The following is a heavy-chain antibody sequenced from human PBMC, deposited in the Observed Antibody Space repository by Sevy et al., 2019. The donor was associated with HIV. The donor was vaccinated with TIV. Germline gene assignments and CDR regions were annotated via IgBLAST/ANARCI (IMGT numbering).Heavy chain of an antibody. J-gene: IGHJ3*02. CDR3: ARGPRVTIFGVVGGAFDI. CDR2: INPSGGST. V-gene: IGHV1-46*01. CDR1: GYTFTSYY. D-gene: IGHD3-3*01. Sequence: ASVKVSCKASGYTFTSYYMHWVRQAPGQGLEWMGIINPSGGSTSYAQKFQGRVTMTRDTSTSTVYMELSSLRSEDTAVYYCARGPRVTIFGVVGGAFDIWGQGTMVTVSS.